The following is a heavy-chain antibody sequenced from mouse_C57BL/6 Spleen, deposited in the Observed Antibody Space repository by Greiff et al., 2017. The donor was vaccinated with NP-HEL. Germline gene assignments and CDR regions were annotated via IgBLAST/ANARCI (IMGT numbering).Heavy chain of an antibody. J-gene: IGHJ4*01. CDR2: ISNGGGST. CDR3: ARQGLYAMEY. CDR1: GFTFSDYY. V-gene: IGHV5-12*01. Sequence: EVKLVESGGGLVQPGGSLKLSCAASGFTFSDYYMYWVRQTPEKRLEWVAYISNGGGSTYYPDTVKGRFTIAIVKAKNTLYLQVSRLKSEDTAMYYCARQGLYAMEYWGQGTSGTVSS. D-gene: IGHD2-13*01.